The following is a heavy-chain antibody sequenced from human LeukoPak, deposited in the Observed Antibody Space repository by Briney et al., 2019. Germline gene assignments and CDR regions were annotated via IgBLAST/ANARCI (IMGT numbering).Heavy chain of an antibody. CDR3: ARHFDRDGYKSNAFDI. CDR2: MYYSGST. D-gene: IGHD5-24*01. Sequence: SETLSLTCTVSGGSFSSSSYYWGWIRQPPGKGLEWIGRMYYSGSTYYNASLRSRVTISVDTSKNQFSLKLSSVTAADTAVYYCARHFDRDGYKSNAFDIWGQGTMVTVSS. J-gene: IGHJ3*02. V-gene: IGHV4-39*01. CDR1: GGSFSSSSYY.